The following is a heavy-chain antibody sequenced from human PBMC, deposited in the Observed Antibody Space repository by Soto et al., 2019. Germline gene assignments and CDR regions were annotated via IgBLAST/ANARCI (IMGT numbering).Heavy chain of an antibody. J-gene: IGHJ6*02. CDR2: INHSGST. CDR3: AILYGSGSYSLYYYYGMDV. CDR1: GGSISSYY. D-gene: IGHD3-10*01. V-gene: IGHV4-34*01. Sequence: PSETLSLTCTVSGGSISSYYWSWIRQPPGKGLEWIGEINHSGSTNYNPSLKSRVTISVDTSKNQFSLKLSSVTAADTAVYYCAILYGSGSYSLYYYYGMDVWGQGTTVTVSS.